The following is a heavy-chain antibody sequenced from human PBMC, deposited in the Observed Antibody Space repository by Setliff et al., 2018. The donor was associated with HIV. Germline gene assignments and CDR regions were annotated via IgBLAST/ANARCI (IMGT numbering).Heavy chain of an antibody. Sequence: ASVKVSCKASGYTFTAYYMHWVRQAPGQGLEWMGRIIPNSGGTNYAQKLQGRVTMTRDTATSTVYLELRSLRSEDTAVYYCTREPPRRRGTVTGDYWGQGTLVTVSS. J-gene: IGHJ4*02. CDR3: TREPPRRRGTVTGDY. D-gene: IGHD4-17*01. CDR1: GYTFTAYY. V-gene: IGHV1-2*06. CDR2: IIPNSGGT.